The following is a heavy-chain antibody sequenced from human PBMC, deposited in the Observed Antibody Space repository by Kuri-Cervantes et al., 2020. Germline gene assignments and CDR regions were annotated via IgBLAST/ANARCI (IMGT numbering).Heavy chain of an antibody. J-gene: IGHJ6*02. Sequence: GESLKISCAASGLTVSSIRMSWFRQAPGKGLEWVSTIYTGGTTYYADAARGRFSISRDTSRNTLYLQMDSLRAEDTAVYYCAKVRDCSGGSCYGPRYYYGMDVWGQGTTVTVSS. CDR3: AKVRDCSGGSCYGPRYYYGMDV. CDR1: GLTVSSIR. CDR2: IYTGGTT. V-gene: IGHV3-53*01. D-gene: IGHD2-15*01.